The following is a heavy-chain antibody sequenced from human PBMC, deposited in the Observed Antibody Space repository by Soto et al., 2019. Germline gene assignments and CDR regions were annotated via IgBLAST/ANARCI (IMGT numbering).Heavy chain of an antibody. V-gene: IGHV4-30-4*01. J-gene: IGHJ4*02. CDR2: IYYSGST. Sequence: SETLSLTCTVSGGSISSGDYYWSWIRQPPGKGLEWIGYIYYSGSTYYNPSLKSRVTISVDTSKNQFSLKLSSVTAADTAVYYCARVGVYDILAGYQYYFDYWGQGTLVTVSS. CDR3: ARVGVYDILAGYQYYFDY. CDR1: GGSISSGDYY. D-gene: IGHD3-9*01.